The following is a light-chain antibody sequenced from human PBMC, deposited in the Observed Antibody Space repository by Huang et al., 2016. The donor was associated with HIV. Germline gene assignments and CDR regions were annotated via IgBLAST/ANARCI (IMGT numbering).Light chain of an antibody. V-gene: IGKV1-39*01. CDR2: TVS. J-gene: IGKJ1*01. CDR3: QQSFSVPRT. Sequence: DIQMTQSPPSLSASVGDRVTFTCRADQNITKSLNWYQQKSGKDPKLLIYTVSTLESGVPSRFSGIGSGSRFTLNIGNLQPEDFATYYCQQSFSVPRTFG. CDR1: QNITKS.